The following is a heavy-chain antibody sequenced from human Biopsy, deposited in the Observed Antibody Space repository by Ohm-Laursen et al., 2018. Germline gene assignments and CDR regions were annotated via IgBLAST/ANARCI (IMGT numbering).Heavy chain of an antibody. CDR3: ARDGKRWDYSTYFSWHFDL. CDR1: GLTFTSYA. CDR2: ISYDGSGE. J-gene: IGHJ2*01. Sequence: SLRLSCAASGLTFTSYAVHWVRQAPGKGLEWVAVISYDGSGEYYADSLQGRFIISRDNPKNTVDLQMNSLRAEDTAVYFCARDGKRWDYSTYFSWHFDLWGRGTLVTVSS. D-gene: IGHD4-11*01. V-gene: IGHV3-30*03.